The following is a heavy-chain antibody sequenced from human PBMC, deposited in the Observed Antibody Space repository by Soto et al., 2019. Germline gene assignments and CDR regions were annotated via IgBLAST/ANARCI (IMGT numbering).Heavy chain of an antibody. CDR2: IIPIFGTA. Sequence: GASVKVSCKASGCTFSSYAISWVRQAPGQGLEWMGGIIPIFGTANYAQKFQGRVTITADKSTSTAYMELSSLRSEDTAVYYCARWEAARLGYYYYGMDVWGQGTTVTVSS. CDR1: GCTFSSYA. D-gene: IGHD6-6*01. J-gene: IGHJ6*02. CDR3: ARWEAARLGYYYYGMDV. V-gene: IGHV1-69*06.